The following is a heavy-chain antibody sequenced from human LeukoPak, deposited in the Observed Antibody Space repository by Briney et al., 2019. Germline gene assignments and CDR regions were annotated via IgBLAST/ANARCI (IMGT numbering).Heavy chain of an antibody. J-gene: IGHJ6*03. CDR1: GFTFSSYW. D-gene: IGHD1-26*01. V-gene: IGHV3-7*01. CDR2: IKQDGSEK. CDR3: AGYGGSYPYYMDV. Sequence: GGSLRLSCAASGFTFSSYWMSWVRQAPGKRLEWVANIKQDGSEKDYVDSVKGRFTISRDNAKNSLYLQMNSLRAEDTAVYYCAGYGGSYPYYMDVWGKGTTVTISS.